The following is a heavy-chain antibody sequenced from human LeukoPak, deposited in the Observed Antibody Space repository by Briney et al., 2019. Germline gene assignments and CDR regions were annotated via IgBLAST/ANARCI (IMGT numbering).Heavy chain of an antibody. Sequence: GGSLRLSCTASGFTLSSYEMSWIRQAPGKGLEWVSSIDYSGGSTHYADSVKGRFTISRDNSKNTLYLQMNSLRAEDTAVYYCAKDSTDYDFWNTGIDAFDIWGQGTMVTVSS. V-gene: IGHV3-23*01. D-gene: IGHD3-3*01. CDR2: IDYSGGST. J-gene: IGHJ3*02. CDR3: AKDSTDYDFWNTGIDAFDI. CDR1: GFTLSSYE.